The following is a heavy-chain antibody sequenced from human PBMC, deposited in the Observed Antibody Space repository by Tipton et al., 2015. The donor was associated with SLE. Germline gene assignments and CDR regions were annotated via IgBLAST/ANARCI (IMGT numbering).Heavy chain of an antibody. CDR1: GASFSDYY. J-gene: IGHJ4*03. CDR3: ARGAKERITLVRVRPYYFDY. CDR2: SKPSGNT. D-gene: IGHD3-10*01. V-gene: IGHV4-34*01. Sequence: TLSLTCAVYGASFSDYYWSWIRQPPGKGLEWVGESKPSGNTNYNPSLKSRVTISVDTSKNQLSLKLTSVTAADTAVYYCARGAKERITLVRVRPYYFDYWGQGSLVTVSS.